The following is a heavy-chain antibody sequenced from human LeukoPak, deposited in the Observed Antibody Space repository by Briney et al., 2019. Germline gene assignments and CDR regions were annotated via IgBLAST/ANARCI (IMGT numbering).Heavy chain of an antibody. CDR1: GFTFSSYE. V-gene: IGHV3-48*03. CDR2: ISSSGSTI. D-gene: IGHD3-10*02. J-gene: IGHJ6*04. CDR3: AELGITMIGGV. Sequence: GGSLRLSCAASGFTFSSYEMNCGRQAPGKGLEWVSYISSSGSTIYYADSVKGRFTISRDNAKNSLYLQMNSLRAEDTAVYYCAELGITMIGGVWGKGTTVTISS.